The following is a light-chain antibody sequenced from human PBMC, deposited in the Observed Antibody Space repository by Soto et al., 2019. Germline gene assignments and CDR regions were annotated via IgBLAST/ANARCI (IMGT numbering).Light chain of an antibody. V-gene: IGKV3-15*01. Sequence: EIVLTQSPASLSVSPGERATLSCRAGQSVSTNLAWYQQKPGQDPRRLIHGESTKATGIPARFSGSGSGTEVSIPISSGQSEDFAVYYCQQYNNWSPITFGQGTRLEIK. CDR3: QQYNNWSPIT. J-gene: IGKJ5*01. CDR2: GES. CDR1: QSVSTN.